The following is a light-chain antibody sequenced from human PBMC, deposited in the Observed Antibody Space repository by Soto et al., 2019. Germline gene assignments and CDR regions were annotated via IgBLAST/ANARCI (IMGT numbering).Light chain of an antibody. J-gene: IGLJ2*01. V-gene: IGLV2-14*01. CDR1: SSDVGGYNY. CDR3: RSYTSSSPLVV. Sequence: QSALTQPASVSGSPGQSITISCTGTSSDVGGYNYVSWYQQHPGKAPELMIYEVSNRPSGVYNRVSGSKSGNTASLTISGLQAEDDGDYYCRSYTSSSPLVVFGGGTKPTVL. CDR2: EVS.